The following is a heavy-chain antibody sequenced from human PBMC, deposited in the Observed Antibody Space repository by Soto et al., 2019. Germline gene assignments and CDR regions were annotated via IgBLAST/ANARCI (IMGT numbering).Heavy chain of an antibody. Sequence: PGGSLRLSCAASGFTFSSYAMSWVRQAPGKGLEWVSAISGSGGSTYYADSVKGRFTIPRDNSKNTLYLQMNSLRAEDTAVYYCANSGVVYSSGWYGVWFDPWGQGTLVTVSS. CDR2: ISGSGGST. CDR3: ANSGVVYSSGWYGVWFDP. J-gene: IGHJ5*02. V-gene: IGHV3-23*01. D-gene: IGHD6-19*01. CDR1: GFTFSSYA.